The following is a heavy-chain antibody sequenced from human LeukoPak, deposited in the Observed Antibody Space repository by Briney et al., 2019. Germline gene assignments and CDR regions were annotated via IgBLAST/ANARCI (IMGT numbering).Heavy chain of an antibody. CDR2: IYSSGST. V-gene: IGHV4-61*01. D-gene: IGHD1-14*01. CDR1: GGSVSSDSYF. CDR3: AGRAPPPPLDY. J-gene: IGHJ4*02. Sequence: SETLSLTCSVSGGSVSSDSYFWNWVRQPPGKGLEWIGYIYSSGSTNYNRSLKSRVTISLDTSKNQFSLKLSSVTAADTAVYYWAGRAPPPPLDYGGQGPPVPVSP.